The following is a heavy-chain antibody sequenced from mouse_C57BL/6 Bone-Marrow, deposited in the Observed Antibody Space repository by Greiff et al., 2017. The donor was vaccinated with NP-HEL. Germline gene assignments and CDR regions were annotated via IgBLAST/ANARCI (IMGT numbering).Heavy chain of an antibody. CDR2: IYPGDGDT. CDR3: EREKLGPSDD. D-gene: IGHD4-1*01. V-gene: IGHV1-80*01. J-gene: IGHJ2*01. Sequence: QVHVKQSGAELVKPGASVKISCKASGYAFSSYWMNWVKQRPGKGLEWIGQIYPGDGDTNYNGKFKGKATLTADKSSSTAYMQLSSLTSEDSAVYFGEREKLGPSDDWGEGTTRTVSS. CDR1: GYAFSSYW.